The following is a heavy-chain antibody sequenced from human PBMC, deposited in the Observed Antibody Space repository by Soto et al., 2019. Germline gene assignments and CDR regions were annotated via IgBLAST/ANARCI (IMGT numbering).Heavy chain of an antibody. D-gene: IGHD3-22*01. CDR1: GGSLSNYG. J-gene: IGHJ6*02. CDR3: ARGDATKIVVTTYYAMDV. Sequence: QVQLVQSGAEVKKPGSSVKVSCKASGGSLSNYGISWVRQAPGQGLEWMGAIMPVFGTPNYAQKFQDRVTITADESTTTVYMEVRRLTSEDTAVYYCARGDATKIVVTTYYAMDVWGQGTTVTVSS. CDR2: IMPVFGTP. V-gene: IGHV1-69*12.